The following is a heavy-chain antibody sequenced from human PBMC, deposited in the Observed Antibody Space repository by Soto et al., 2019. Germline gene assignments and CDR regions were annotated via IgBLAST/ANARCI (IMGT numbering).Heavy chain of an antibody. Sequence: QITLKESGPTLVKPTQTLTLTCTFSGFSLSTSAVGVGWIRQPPGKALEWLAFIYWDDDKRYSPSLKSSLTSAXXTXQNQVVLAMTNMDPVDTATYYCAHLVVAGLTYYFDYWGQGTLVTVSS. CDR1: GFSLSTSAVG. D-gene: IGHD2-15*01. CDR3: AHLVVAGLTYYFDY. CDR2: IYWDDDK. V-gene: IGHV2-5*02. J-gene: IGHJ4*02.